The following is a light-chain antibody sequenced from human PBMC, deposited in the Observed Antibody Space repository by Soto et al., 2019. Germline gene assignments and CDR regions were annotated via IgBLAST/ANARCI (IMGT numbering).Light chain of an antibody. Sequence: QSVLTQPPSVSGAPGQRVTISCTGSSSNIGAGYDVQWYQQLPGTAPKLLIYGDTNRPSGAPDRFSGSNSGTSASLAITGLQAEDESDYYCQSYDSSLSGSVFGGGTKLTVL. V-gene: IGLV1-40*01. CDR2: GDT. CDR1: SSNIGAGYD. J-gene: IGLJ3*02. CDR3: QSYDSSLSGSV.